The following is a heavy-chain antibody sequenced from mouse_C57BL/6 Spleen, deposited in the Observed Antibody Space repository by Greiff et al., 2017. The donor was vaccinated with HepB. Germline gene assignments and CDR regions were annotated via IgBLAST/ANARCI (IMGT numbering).Heavy chain of an antibody. CDR3: ARRYDYDGNWYFDV. CDR2: ISSGSSTI. V-gene: IGHV5-17*01. Sequence: EVMLVESGGGLVKPGGSLKLSCAASGFTFSDYGMHWVRQAPEKGLEWVAYISSGSSTIYYADTVKGRFTISRDNAKNTLFLQMTSLRSEDTAMYYCARRYDYDGNWYFDVWGTGTTVTVSS. CDR1: GFTFSDYG. J-gene: IGHJ1*03. D-gene: IGHD2-4*01.